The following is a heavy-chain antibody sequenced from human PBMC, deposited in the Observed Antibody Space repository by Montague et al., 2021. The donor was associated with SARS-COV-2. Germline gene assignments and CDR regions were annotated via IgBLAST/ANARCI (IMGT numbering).Heavy chain of an antibody. D-gene: IGHD4-23*01. CDR2: IYDGGAV. J-gene: IGHJ3*02. V-gene: IGHV4-59*01. CDR3: VRDHPCGGPRGAYDI. CDR1: GGSITGYY. Sequence: SETLSLTCTVSGGSITGYYWSWLRRSPGKGLEWIAYIYDGGAVNYNPSLGSRVTISTDTSKNQLSLKVNSVTAVDTAVYYCVRDHPCGGPRGAYDIWGQGTVVTVSS.